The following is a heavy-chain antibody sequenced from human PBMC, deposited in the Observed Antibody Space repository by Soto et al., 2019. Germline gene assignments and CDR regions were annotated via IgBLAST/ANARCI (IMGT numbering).Heavy chain of an antibody. D-gene: IGHD4-17*01. CDR2: ISGSGGST. J-gene: IGHJ6*03. Sequence: EVQLLESGGGLVQPGGSLRLSCAASGFTFSSYAMSWVRQAPGKGLEWVSAISGSGGSTYYADSVKGRFTISRDNSKNTLYLQMNSLRAEDTAVYYCAKEVYDYGDFTSPYYYYYLDVWVKGTTVTVSS. CDR1: GFTFSSYA. V-gene: IGHV3-23*01. CDR3: AKEVYDYGDFTSPYYYYYLDV.